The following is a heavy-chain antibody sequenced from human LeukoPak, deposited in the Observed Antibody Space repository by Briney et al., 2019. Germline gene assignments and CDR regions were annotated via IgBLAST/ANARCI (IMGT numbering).Heavy chain of an antibody. CDR3: ATYIVVVPAATNWFDP. CDR1: GYTLTELS. V-gene: IGHV1-24*01. J-gene: IGHJ5*02. D-gene: IGHD2-2*01. Sequence: ASVKVSCKVSGYTLTELSMHWVRQAPGKGLEWMGGFDPEDGETIYAQKFQGRVTMTEDTSTDTAYMELSSPRSEDTAVYYCATYIVVVPAATNWFDPWGQGTLVTVSS. CDR2: FDPEDGET.